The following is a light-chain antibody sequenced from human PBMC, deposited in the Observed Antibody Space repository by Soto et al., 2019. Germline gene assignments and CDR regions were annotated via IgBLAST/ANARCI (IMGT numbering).Light chain of an antibody. CDR1: SSDVGGYNY. Sequence: QSALTQPASVSGSPGQSITISCTGTSSDVGGYNYVSWYQQHPGKAPKLMIYDVNNRPSGVSNRFSGSKSGNTASLTISGLQAEDEADYYCSSYTSSSIPPYVFGTGTKLTVL. V-gene: IGLV2-14*01. CDR2: DVN. CDR3: SSYTSSSIPPYV. J-gene: IGLJ1*01.